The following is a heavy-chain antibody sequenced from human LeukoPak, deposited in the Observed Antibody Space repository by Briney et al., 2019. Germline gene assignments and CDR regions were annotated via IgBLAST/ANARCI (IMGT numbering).Heavy chain of an antibody. V-gene: IGHV4-4*07. CDR1: GGSIGYYS. Sequence: PSETLSLTCTVSGGSIGYYSWSWLRQPAGKGLEWIGRIFASGSTNYNPSLRSRVTMSVDTSKNQFSLKLTSVTAADTAVYYCARDSVCSGGSCHEVDVWGKGTTVTVSS. D-gene: IGHD2-15*01. CDR3: ARDSVCSGGSCHEVDV. J-gene: IGHJ6*04. CDR2: IFASGST.